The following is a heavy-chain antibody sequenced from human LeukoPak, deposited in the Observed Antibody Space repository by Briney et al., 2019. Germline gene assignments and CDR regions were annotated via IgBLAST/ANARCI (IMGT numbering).Heavy chain of an antibody. Sequence: GGSLRLSCAASGFIFSSNYMNWVRQAPGKGLEGVSVIYSGGSTYYADSVKGRFTISRDNSKNTVDLQMNDLRAEDTAVYYCARSWDARLNFDYWGQGTLVTVSS. D-gene: IGHD1-26*01. V-gene: IGHV3-66*02. J-gene: IGHJ4*02. CDR1: GFIFSSNY. CDR3: ARSWDARLNFDY. CDR2: IYSGGST.